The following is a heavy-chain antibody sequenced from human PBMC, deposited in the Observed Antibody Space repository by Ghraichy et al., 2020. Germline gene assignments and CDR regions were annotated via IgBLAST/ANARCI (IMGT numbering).Heavy chain of an antibody. J-gene: IGHJ4*02. CDR3: AKYNSSPDAHYFDS. Sequence: SETLSLTCAVSGYSISSGYWWGWIRQPPGKGLEWVGYIYSSGGTYYNPPLKSRITMSVDTSKNQFSLNLRSVTAVDSGIYFCAKYNSSPDAHYFDSWGQGILVTVSS. D-gene: IGHD6-13*01. V-gene: IGHV4-28*04. CDR1: GYSISSGYW. CDR2: IYSSGGT.